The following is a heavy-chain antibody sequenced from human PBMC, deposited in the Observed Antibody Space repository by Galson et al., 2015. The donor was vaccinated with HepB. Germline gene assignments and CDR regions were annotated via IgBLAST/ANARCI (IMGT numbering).Heavy chain of an antibody. V-gene: IGHV3-49*03. Sequence: SLRLSCAASGFTFGDYAMSWFRQAPGKGLEWVGFIRIKAYGATTEYAASVKGRFTISRDDSESIAYLQMNSLRAEDTAVYYCVRDWDVVVGGTGFDYWGQGTLVTVSS. CDR2: IRIKAYGATT. CDR3: VRDWDVVVGGTGFDY. J-gene: IGHJ4*02. D-gene: IGHD2-15*01. CDR1: GFTFGDYA.